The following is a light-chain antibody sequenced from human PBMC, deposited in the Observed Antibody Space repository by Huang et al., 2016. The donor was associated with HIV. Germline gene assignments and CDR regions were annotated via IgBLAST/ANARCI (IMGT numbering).Light chain of an antibody. CDR3: QQYNNWPRT. CDR2: CAS. J-gene: IGKJ1*01. V-gene: IGKV3-15*01. CDR1: KSVSSN. Sequence: EIVMTQSPATLSVSPGERATLSCRASKSVSSNLDWYQQKTGQAPRLLIYCASTSATGIPTRFSGSGSGTEFKLTISSLQSEDLAAYYCQQYNNWPRTFGQGTKVEIK.